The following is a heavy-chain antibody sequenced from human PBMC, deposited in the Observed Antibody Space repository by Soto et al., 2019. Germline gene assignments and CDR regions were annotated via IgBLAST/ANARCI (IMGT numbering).Heavy chain of an antibody. J-gene: IGHJ6*02. CDR1: GDSVSSYY. D-gene: IGHD3-16*01. V-gene: IGHV4-59*02. CDR3: AQGGVRMDV. Sequence: QVQLQESGPGLVKPSETLSLTCTVSGDSVSSYYWSWIRQPPGKGLEWIGFIYYSETTKYNPSLKRRVTMSVDTSKNQVSLKLSSVTAADTAVYYCAQGGVRMDVWGQGTTVSVSS. CDR2: IYYSETT.